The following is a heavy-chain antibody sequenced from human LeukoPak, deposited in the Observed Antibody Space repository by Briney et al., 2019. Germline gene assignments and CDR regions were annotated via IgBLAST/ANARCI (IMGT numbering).Heavy chain of an antibody. D-gene: IGHD2-15*01. V-gene: IGHV4-59*01. CDR2: IYYSGST. J-gene: IGHJ5*02. Sequence: KASETLSLTFTVSGGSISTYYWSWIRQPPGKGLEWIGYIYYSGSTNYNPSLKSRVTISVDTSKNQFSLKLSSVTAADTAVYYCARVMGRSQNWFDPWGQGTLVTVSS. CDR1: GGSISTYY. CDR3: ARVMGRSQNWFDP.